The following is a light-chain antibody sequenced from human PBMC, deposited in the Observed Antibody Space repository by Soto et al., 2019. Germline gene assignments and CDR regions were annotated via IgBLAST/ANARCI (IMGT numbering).Light chain of an antibody. Sequence: DIQMTQSPSARSASVGDRVTLTCLASQGISTYLNWYHQKPGKAPKLLIYAASSLQSGVPSRFSGSGFGTDFTLTISTLQPEDFATYFCQKSYSTPLTFGQGTKVDIK. CDR2: AAS. V-gene: IGKV1-39*01. J-gene: IGKJ1*01. CDR1: QGISTY. CDR3: QKSYSTPLT.